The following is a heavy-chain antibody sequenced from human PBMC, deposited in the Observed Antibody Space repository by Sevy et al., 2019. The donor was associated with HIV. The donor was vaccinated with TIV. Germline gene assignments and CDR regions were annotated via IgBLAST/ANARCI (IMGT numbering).Heavy chain of an antibody. CDR2: FYTDGST. J-gene: IGHJ4*02. V-gene: IGHV3-53*01. Sequence: GGSLRLSCAASGFAVSSKYMSWVRQAPGKGLEWVSVFYTDGSTYYVDSVRGRFTISRDNSKNMLYLQMNGLRADDTAVYYCARATGYSSGGFDYWGQGTLVTVSS. CDR3: ARATGYSSGGFDY. CDR1: GFAVSSKY. D-gene: IGHD6-19*01.